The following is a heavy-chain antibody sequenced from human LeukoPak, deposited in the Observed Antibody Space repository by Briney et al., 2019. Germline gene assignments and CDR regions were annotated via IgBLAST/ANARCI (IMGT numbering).Heavy chain of an antibody. CDR1: GIPLEDYA. CDR3: AKAAAAGYDAFDI. CDR2: ISWNSGSI. Sequence: SLRLPCSASGIPLEDYALHRVRQAPGKGPEWVSGISWNSGSIGYADSVKGRFTISRDNAKNSLYLQMNSLRAEDTALYYCAKAAAAGYDAFDIWGQGTMVTVSS. D-gene: IGHD6-13*01. J-gene: IGHJ3*02. V-gene: IGHV3-9*01.